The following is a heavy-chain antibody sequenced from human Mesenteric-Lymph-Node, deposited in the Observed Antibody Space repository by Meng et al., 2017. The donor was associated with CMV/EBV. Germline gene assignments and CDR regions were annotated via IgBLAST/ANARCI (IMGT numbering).Heavy chain of an antibody. CDR3: ARHSALLVTNFDY. CDR2: IYYSGSTY. D-gene: IGHD5-18*01. J-gene: IGHJ4*02. V-gene: IGHV4-39*01. CDR1: GGSISSSSYY. Sequence: QLQLRESGRGLVKPSETLSLTCTVSGGSISSSSYYWGWLRPPPGTGLEWIGYIYYSGSTYYYNPSLKARVTISVDTSKNQFSLKLSSVTAADTAVYYCARHSALLVTNFDYWGQGTLVTVSS.